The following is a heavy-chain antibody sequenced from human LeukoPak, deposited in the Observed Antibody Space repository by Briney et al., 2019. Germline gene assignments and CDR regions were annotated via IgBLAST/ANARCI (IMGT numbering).Heavy chain of an antibody. CDR3: AREVGDSGYYVDY. CDR1: GFTFSSHA. V-gene: IGHV3-30-3*01. J-gene: IGHJ4*02. D-gene: IGHD3-22*01. CDR2: ISYDGSNK. Sequence: GGSLRLSCAASGFTFSSHAMHWVRQAPGKGPEWVAVISYDGSNKYYADSVKGRFTISRDNSKNTLYLQMNSLRAEDTAVYYCAREVGDSGYYVDYWGQGTLVTVSS.